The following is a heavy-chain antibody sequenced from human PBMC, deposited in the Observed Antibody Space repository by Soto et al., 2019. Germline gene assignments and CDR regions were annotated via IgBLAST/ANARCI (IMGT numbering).Heavy chain of an antibody. V-gene: IGHV3-23*01. CDR2: ISGTGGST. CDR1: GFTFSSYA. Sequence: EVQLLESGGGLVQPGGSLRLSCAASGFTFSSYAMSWVRQAPGKGLAWVSAISGTGGSTYYADSVKARFPISRDNSKNTLYLQLNPRRAEGTAVYYCAIDRQVSFGYWGQGTLVTVSS. CDR3: AIDRQVSFGY. J-gene: IGHJ4*02.